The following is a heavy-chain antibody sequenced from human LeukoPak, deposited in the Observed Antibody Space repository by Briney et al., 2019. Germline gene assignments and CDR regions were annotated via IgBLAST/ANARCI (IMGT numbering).Heavy chain of an antibody. D-gene: IGHD2-2*02. CDR2: ISSSSSTI. CDR3: ARYCSSTSCYTGAGYYYYYMDV. J-gene: IGHJ6*03. CDR1: GFTFSSYS. Sequence: PGGSLRLSCAASGFTFSSYSMNWVRQAPGKGLEWVSYISSSSSTIYYADSVKGRFTISRDNAKNSLYLQMNSLRAEDTAVYYCARYCSSTSCYTGAGYYYYYMDVWGKGTTVTVSS. V-gene: IGHV3-48*04.